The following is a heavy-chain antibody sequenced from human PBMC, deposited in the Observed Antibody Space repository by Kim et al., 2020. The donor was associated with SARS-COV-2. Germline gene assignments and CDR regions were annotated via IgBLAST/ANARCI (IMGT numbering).Heavy chain of an antibody. CDR3: ARVDRYGESAY. V-gene: IGHV4-34*01. D-gene: IGHD3-10*01. J-gene: IGHJ4*02. CDR1: GGPITGFF. Sequence: SETLSLTCAVSGGPITGFFWTWIRQPPGKGLEWIGKVQHGVSPSYSPSFKSRVTMSVDMSKDEISLKLSSVTAADTAVYYCARVDRYGESAYWRQGTLVTVST. CDR2: VQHGVSP.